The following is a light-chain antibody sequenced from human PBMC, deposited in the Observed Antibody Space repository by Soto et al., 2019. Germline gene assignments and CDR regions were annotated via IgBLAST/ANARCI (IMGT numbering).Light chain of an antibody. V-gene: IGLV4-60*03. CDR3: SSYTSSSTLV. CDR2: LERSGSY. J-gene: IGLJ2*01. Sequence: QPVLTQSSSASASLGSSVKLTCTLSSGHSSYIIAWHQQQPGKAPRYLMKLERSGSYNKGSGVPDRFSGSSSGADRYLTISNLQSEDEADYYCSSYTSSSTLVFGGGTKLTVL. CDR1: SGHSSYI.